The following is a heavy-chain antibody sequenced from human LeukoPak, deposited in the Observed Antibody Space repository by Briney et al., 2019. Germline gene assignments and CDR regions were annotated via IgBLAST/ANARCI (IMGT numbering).Heavy chain of an antibody. V-gene: IGHV1-69*05. CDR2: FIPLFTTS. Sequence: GASVKVSCKASGGTFDTFAVTWVRQAPGQGLEWMGTFIPLFTTSNYAQSFQGRLTIATDASMTTAFMDLSSLRSDGTAVYYCARARARLGYYDTGAHSWDVPDIWGQGTMVTVSS. D-gene: IGHD3-22*01. CDR3: ARARARLGYYDTGAHSWDVPDI. J-gene: IGHJ3*02. CDR1: GGTFDTFA.